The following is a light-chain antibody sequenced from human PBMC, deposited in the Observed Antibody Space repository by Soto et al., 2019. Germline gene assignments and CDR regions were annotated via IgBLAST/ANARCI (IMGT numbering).Light chain of an antibody. CDR2: ENN. CDR1: NSNIGNNY. Sequence: QSVLTQPPSVSAAPGQKVTISCSGTNSNIGNNYVSWYQQLPGTAPKLLIYENNKRPSGIPDRFSGSKSGTSATLGITGLQTGDEADYYCGTWDSSLTTGVFCGGTKVTVL. J-gene: IGLJ2*01. V-gene: IGLV1-51*02. CDR3: GTWDSSLTTGV.